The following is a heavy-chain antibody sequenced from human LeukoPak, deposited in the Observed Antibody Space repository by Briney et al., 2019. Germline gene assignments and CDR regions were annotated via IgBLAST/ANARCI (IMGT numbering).Heavy chain of an antibody. Sequence: GGSLRLSCAASGFTFSSYAMHWVRQAPGKGLEWVAVISYDGSNKYYADSVKGRFTISRDNSKNTLYLQMSSLRTEDTAVYYCVKDANYYDSSGYYDYWGQGTLVTVSS. CDR3: VKDANYYDSSGYYDY. D-gene: IGHD3-22*01. V-gene: IGHV3-30*14. CDR1: GFTFSSYA. J-gene: IGHJ4*02. CDR2: ISYDGSNK.